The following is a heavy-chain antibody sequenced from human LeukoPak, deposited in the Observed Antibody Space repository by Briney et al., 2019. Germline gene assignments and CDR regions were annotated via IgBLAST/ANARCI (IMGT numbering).Heavy chain of an antibody. CDR3: ARVRTWQPEGWPGYYFDY. D-gene: IGHD5-24*01. CDR2: ISAYNGNT. V-gene: IGHV1-18*01. CDR1: GYTFTSYG. Sequence: ASVKVSCKASGYTFTSYGISWVRQAPGQGLEWMGWISAYNGNTNYAQKLQGRVTMTTDTSTSTAYMELRSLRSDDTAVYYCARVRTWQPEGWPGYYFDYWGQGTLVTVSS. J-gene: IGHJ4*02.